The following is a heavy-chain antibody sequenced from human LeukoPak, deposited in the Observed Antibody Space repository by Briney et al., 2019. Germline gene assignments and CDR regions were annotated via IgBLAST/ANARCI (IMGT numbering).Heavy chain of an antibody. Sequence: SETLSLTCTVSGYSISSGYYWGWIRQPPGQGLEWIGSIYHSGSTYYNPSLKSRVTISVDTSKNQFSLKLSSVTAADTAVYYCARDFSGWYYFDYWGQGTLVTVSS. V-gene: IGHV4-38-2*02. J-gene: IGHJ4*02. CDR3: ARDFSGWYYFDY. D-gene: IGHD6-19*01. CDR1: GYSISSGYY. CDR2: IYHSGST.